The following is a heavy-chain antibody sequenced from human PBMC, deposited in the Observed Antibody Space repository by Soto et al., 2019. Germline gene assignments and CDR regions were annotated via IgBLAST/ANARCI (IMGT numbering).Heavy chain of an antibody. CDR1: GFTFSSYS. V-gene: IGHV3-48*02. D-gene: IGHD6-6*01. CDR2: ISSSSSTI. J-gene: IGHJ4*02. Sequence: PGGSLRLSCAASGFTFSSYSMNWVRQAPGKGLEWVSYISSSSSTIYYADSVKGRFTISRDNAKNSLYLQMNSLRDEDTAVYYCARGLWGSSSSPFDYWGQGTLVTVSS. CDR3: ARGLWGSSSSPFDY.